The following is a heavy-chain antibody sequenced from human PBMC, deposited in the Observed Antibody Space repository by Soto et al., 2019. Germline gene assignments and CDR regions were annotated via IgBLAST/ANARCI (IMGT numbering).Heavy chain of an antibody. V-gene: IGHV4-34*01. J-gene: IGHJ6*02. CDR1: GGSFSVYY. Sequence: KPSETLSLTCAVYGGSFSVYYWSWIRHPPGKGLEWIGEINHSGSTNYNPSLKSRVTISVDTSKNQFSLKLSSVTAADTAVYYCARGRVYCTNGVCKLDSYYYYGMDVWGQGTTVTVSS. CDR2: INHSGST. CDR3: ARGRVYCTNGVCKLDSYYYYGMDV. D-gene: IGHD2-8*01.